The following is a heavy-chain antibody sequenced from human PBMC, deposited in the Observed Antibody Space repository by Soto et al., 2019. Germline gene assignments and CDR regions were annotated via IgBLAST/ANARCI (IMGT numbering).Heavy chain of an antibody. CDR2: ISYDGSNK. V-gene: IGHV3-30*18. J-gene: IGHJ5*02. D-gene: IGHD6-19*01. CDR3: AKEIYSSGLYNWFDP. CDR1: GFTFSSYG. Sequence: GGSLRLSCAASGFTFSSYGMHWVRQAPGKGLEWVAVISYDGSNKYYADSVKGRFTISRDNSKNTLYLQMNSLRAEDTAVYYCAKEIYSSGLYNWFDPWGQGTLVTVSS.